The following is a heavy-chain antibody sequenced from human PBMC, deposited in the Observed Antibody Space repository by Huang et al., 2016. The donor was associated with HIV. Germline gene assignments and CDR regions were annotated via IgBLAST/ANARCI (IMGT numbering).Heavy chain of an antibody. D-gene: IGHD3-10*01. V-gene: IGHV3-30*01. J-gene: IGHJ4*02. Sequence: QVQLVESGGGVVQPGRSLRLSCAASGFAFSSFAMHWIRQAPGKGLQWLAGLATDGTIKNYADAVRGRFTISRDKSKGTVYLQMNSLRPEDTAVYSCARTGSYYYGSGIYHFGDYWGQGTLVTVSS. CDR3: ARTGSYYYGSGIYHFGDY. CDR1: GFAFSSFA. CDR2: LATDGTIK.